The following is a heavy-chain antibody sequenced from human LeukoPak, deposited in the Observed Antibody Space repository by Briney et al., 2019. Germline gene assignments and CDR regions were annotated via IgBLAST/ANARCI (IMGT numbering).Heavy chain of an antibody. V-gene: IGHV1-18*01. CDR2: ISTYNGHT. CDR1: GYTFTSYG. CDR3: AKWSWIYGSGSRLRDNWFDP. Sequence: GASVKVSCKASGYTFTSYGINWVRQAPGQGLEWMGWISTYNGHTNYAQKFQGRVTMTTDTSTSTASMELRSLRSDDTAVYYCAKWSWIYGSGSRLRDNWFDPWGQGTLVTVSS. D-gene: IGHD3-10*01. J-gene: IGHJ5*02.